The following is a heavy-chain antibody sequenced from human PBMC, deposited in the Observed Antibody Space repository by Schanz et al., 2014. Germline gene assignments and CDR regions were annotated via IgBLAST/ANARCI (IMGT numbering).Heavy chain of an antibody. Sequence: EVQLVASGGGLVQPGGSLRLSCSASGFTFSIYAMHWVRQAPGKGLEYVSAISHDGYSTYYADSVKGRFTISRDNSKNTLYLQLGSLSAEDAAVYYCARDQGYTTSWHIFDLWGQGTLVTVSS. D-gene: IGHD6-13*01. CDR2: ISHDGYST. CDR1: GFTFSIYA. CDR3: ARDQGYTTSWHIFDL. V-gene: IGHV3-64D*08. J-gene: IGHJ4*02.